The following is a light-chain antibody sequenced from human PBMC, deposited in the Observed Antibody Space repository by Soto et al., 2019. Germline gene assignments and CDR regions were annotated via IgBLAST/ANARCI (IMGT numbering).Light chain of an antibody. Sequence: QSVLTQPPSVSEAPRQRVTISCSGSSSNIGNNPVNWYQQLPGKVPKLLIFHDDVLPSGVSDRFSASKSGTSASLAISGLQSEDEATYYCAGWDDSLNGYVFATGTTVTVL. CDR3: AGWDDSLNGYV. CDR2: HDD. J-gene: IGLJ1*01. V-gene: IGLV1-36*01. CDR1: SSNIGNNP.